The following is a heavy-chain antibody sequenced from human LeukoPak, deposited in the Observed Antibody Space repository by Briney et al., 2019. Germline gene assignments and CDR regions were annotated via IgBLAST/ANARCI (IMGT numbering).Heavy chain of an antibody. J-gene: IGHJ4*02. CDR2: IRYDGSNK. CDR1: GFTFSSYG. V-gene: IGHV3-30*02. Sequence: GGSLRLSCAASGFTFSSYGMHWVRQAPGKGPEWVAFIRYDGSNKYYADSVKGRFTISRDNSKNTLYLQMNSLRAEDTAVYYCAKEGPHSSSWYSFDYWGQGTLVTVSS. D-gene: IGHD6-13*01. CDR3: AKEGPHSSSWYSFDY.